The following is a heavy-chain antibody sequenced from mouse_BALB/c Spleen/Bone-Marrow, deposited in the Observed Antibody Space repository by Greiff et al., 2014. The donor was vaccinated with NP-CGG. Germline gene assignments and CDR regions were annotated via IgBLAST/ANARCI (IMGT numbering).Heavy chain of an antibody. CDR1: GYTFTSYV. Sequence: EVKLMESGPELVKPGASVKMSCKASGYTFTSYVMHWVKQKPGQGLEWIGYINPYNDGTKYNEKFKGKATLTSDKSSSTAYMELSSLTSEDSAVYYCARPRQLRLPYYFDYWGQGTTLTVSS. CDR3: ARPRQLRLPYYFDY. V-gene: IGHV1-14*01. CDR2: INPYNDGT. J-gene: IGHJ2*01. D-gene: IGHD3-2*02.